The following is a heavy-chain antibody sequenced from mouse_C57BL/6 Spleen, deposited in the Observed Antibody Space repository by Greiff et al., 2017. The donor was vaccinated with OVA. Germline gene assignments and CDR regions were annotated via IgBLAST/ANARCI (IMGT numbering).Heavy chain of an antibody. CDR2: INPNNGGT. CDR3: AYGADYYGSVYFDY. V-gene: IGHV1-22*01. D-gene: IGHD1-1*01. Sequence: VQLQQSGPELVKPGASVKMSCKASGYTFTDYNMHWVKQSHGKSLEWIGYINPNNGGTSYNQKFKGKATLTVNKSSSTAYMELRSLTSEDSAVYYCAYGADYYGSVYFDYWGQGTTLTVSS. CDR1: GYTFTDYN. J-gene: IGHJ2*01.